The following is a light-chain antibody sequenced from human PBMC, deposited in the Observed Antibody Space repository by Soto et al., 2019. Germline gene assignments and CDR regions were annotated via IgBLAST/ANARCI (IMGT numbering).Light chain of an antibody. CDR1: QSISSW. CDR3: QQYNSFWT. Sequence: DIQMTQSPATLSSSVGDRVTITCRASQSISSWLAWYQQKPGKAPKLLIYKASSVDSGVPSRFSGSGSGTEFTLTISSVQPDDFANYYCQQYNSFWTFGQGTKVEIK. J-gene: IGKJ1*01. V-gene: IGKV1-5*03. CDR2: KAS.